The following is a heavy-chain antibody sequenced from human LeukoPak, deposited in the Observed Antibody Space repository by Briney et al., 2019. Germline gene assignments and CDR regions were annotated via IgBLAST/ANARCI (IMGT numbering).Heavy chain of an antibody. D-gene: IGHD2-15*01. CDR3: AKDVEVYCSGGSCYGIDAFDI. V-gene: IGHV3-30*18. CDR2: ISYDGSNK. J-gene: IGHJ3*02. Sequence: PGGSLRLSCAASGFTFSSYGMHWVRQAPGKGLEWVAVISYDGSNKYYADSVKGRFTISRDNSKNTLYLQMNSLRAEDTAVYYCAKDVEVYCSGGSCYGIDAFDIWGQGTMVTVSS. CDR1: GFTFSSYG.